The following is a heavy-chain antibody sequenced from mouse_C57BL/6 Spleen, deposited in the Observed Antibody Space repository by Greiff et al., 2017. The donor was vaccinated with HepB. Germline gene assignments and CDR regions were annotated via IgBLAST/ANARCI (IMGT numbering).Heavy chain of an antibody. D-gene: IGHD1-1*01. CDR3: TRRLGSSYHAGFAY. CDR1: GFTFSDAW. V-gene: IGHV6-6*01. Sequence: EVKVEESGGGLVQPGGSMKLSCAASGFTFSDAWMDWVRQSPEKGLEWVAEIRNKANNHATYYAESVKGRFTISRDDSKSSVYLQMNSLRAEDTGIYYCTRRLGSSYHAGFAYWGQGTLVTVSA. CDR2: IRNKANNHAT. J-gene: IGHJ3*01.